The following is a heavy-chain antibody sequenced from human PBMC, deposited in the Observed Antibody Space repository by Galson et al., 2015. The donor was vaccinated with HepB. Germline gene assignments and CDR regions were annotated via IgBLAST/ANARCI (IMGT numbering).Heavy chain of an antibody. J-gene: IGHJ4*02. D-gene: IGHD3-22*01. CDR3: ARDVSSNYYDSSGEDY. CDR2: ISSSSSYI. V-gene: IGHV3-21*01. Sequence: SLRLSCAASGFTFSSYSMNWVRQAPGKGLEWVSSISSSSSYIYYADSVKGRFTISRDNAKNSLYLQMNSLRAEDTAVYYCARDVSSNYYDSSGEDYWGQGTLVTVSS. CDR1: GFTFSSYS.